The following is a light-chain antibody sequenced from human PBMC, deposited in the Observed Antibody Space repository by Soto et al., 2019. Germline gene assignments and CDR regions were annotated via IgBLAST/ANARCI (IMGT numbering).Light chain of an antibody. V-gene: IGKV3-11*01. Sequence: EIVLTQSPATLSLSPGERATLSCRASQSVSSYLAWYQQKPGQAPRLLIYDASTRATGIPARFSGSGSGTDFALTISSRKPEDFAVYYCQQRSNWPLMYTFGQGTKLEIK. CDR1: QSVSSY. J-gene: IGKJ2*01. CDR3: QQRSNWPLMYT. CDR2: DAS.